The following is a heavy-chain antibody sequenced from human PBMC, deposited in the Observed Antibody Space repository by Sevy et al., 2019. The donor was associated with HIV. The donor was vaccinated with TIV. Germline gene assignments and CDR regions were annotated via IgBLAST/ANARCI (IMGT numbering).Heavy chain of an antibody. CDR2: IRYDGSTK. D-gene: IGHD3-10*01. J-gene: IGHJ3*01. V-gene: IGHV3-30*02. CDR1: GFTFSGYG. CDR3: AKGLGMVQGALLSDDV. Sequence: GGSLRLSCAASGFTFSGYGMHWVRQAPGKELEWVAFIRYDGSTKYYVDSVKGRFTISRDNSKNTLFLQMNSLRTEDTSVYYCAKGLGMVQGALLSDDVWGQGTLVTVSS.